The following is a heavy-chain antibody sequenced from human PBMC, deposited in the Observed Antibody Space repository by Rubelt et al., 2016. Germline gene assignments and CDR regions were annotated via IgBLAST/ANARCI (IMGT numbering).Heavy chain of an antibody. V-gene: IGHV3-23*01. CDR1: GFTSSSHA. CDR2: ISGSGGST. CDR3: AKDRVRVTTVNVGCWDC. J-gene: IGHJ4*02. Sequence: EVQLLESGGGLVQPGGSLRLSCAASGFTSSSHAMSWVRPAPGKGLELVATISGSGGSTSYADSVQGRFTVSSSHSENTLYLQMNSLRVEDAAVYYCAKDRVRVTTVNVGCWDCWGQGVLVTVSS. D-gene: IGHD4-17*01.